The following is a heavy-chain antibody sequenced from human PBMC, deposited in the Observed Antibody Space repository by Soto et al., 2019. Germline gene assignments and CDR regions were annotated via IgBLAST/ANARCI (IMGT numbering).Heavy chain of an antibody. V-gene: IGHV1-18*01. D-gene: IGHD6-13*01. CDR2: ISAYNGNT. Sequence: QVQLVQSGAEVKKPGASVKVSCKASGYTFTSYGISWVRQAPGQGLEWMGWISAYNGNTNYAQKLQGRVTMTTDTATSTAYLELRSLRSDDTAVYYCATPNSPAAGTGGFDYWGQGTLVTVSS. CDR1: GYTFTSYG. J-gene: IGHJ4*02. CDR3: ATPNSPAAGTGGFDY.